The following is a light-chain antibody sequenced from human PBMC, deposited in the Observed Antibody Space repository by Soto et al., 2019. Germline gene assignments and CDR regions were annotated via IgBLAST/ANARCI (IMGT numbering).Light chain of an antibody. Sequence: EIVMTQSPATLSVSPGERATLSCRASQSVSSNLAWYQQKPGQAPRLLIYGAPIRATGIPARFSGSGSWTDFALTISGLEPADLGVYYCQQRHNWPITFGQGTRLEIK. CDR3: QQRHNWPIT. CDR1: QSVSSN. J-gene: IGKJ5*01. V-gene: IGKV3-15*01. CDR2: GAP.